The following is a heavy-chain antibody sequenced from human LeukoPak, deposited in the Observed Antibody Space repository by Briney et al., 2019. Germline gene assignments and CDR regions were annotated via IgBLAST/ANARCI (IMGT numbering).Heavy chain of an antibody. V-gene: IGHV2-70*11. Sequence: SGPALVKPTQTLTLTCTFSGFSLSTSGMCVSWIRQPPGKALEWLARIDWDDDKYYSTSLKTRLTISKDTSKNQVVLTMTNMEPVDTATYYCARISSLGYCSGGSCYSGYYFDYWGQGTLVTVSS. J-gene: IGHJ4*02. CDR2: IDWDDDK. CDR1: GFSLSTSGMC. D-gene: IGHD2-15*01. CDR3: ARISSLGYCSGGSCYSGYYFDY.